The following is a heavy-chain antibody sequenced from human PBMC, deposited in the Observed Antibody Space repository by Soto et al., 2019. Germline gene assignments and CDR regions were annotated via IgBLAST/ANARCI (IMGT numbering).Heavy chain of an antibody. CDR3: ARASRYCRSTSGPPPYYYYGMDV. D-gene: IGHD2-2*01. V-gene: IGHV4-30-2*01. CDR1: GGSISSGGYT. J-gene: IGHJ6*02. CDR2: IYHSGST. Sequence: QLQLQESGSGLVKPSQTLSLTCAVSGGSISSGGYTWSWIRQPPGKGLEWIGYIYHSGSTYYNPSLKSRVTISLDRSKNQVSLKLSSVTAADTAVYYCARASRYCRSTSGPPPYYYYGMDVWGQGTTVTDSS.